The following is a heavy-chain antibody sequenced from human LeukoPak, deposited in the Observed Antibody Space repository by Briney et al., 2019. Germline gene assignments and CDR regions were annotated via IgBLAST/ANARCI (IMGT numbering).Heavy chain of an antibody. V-gene: IGHV3-48*01. CDR2: ISSSSSTI. CDR3: ARAHLTREGNDFWSGQRGYYYYYMDV. J-gene: IGHJ6*03. D-gene: IGHD3-3*01. Sequence: GGSLRLSCAASGFTFSSYSMNWVRQAPGKGLEWVSYISSSSSTIYYADSVKGRFTISRDNAKNSLYLQMNSLRAEDTAVYYCARAHLTREGNDFWSGQRGYYYYYMDVWGKGTTVTVSS. CDR1: GFTFSSYS.